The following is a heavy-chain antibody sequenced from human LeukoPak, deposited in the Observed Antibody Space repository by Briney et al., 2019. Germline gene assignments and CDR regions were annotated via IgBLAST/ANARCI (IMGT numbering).Heavy chain of an antibody. CDR3: ARSASHDY. V-gene: IGHV7-4-1*02. D-gene: IGHD2-2*01. CDR1: GYTFTSYA. J-gene: IGHJ4*01. CDR2: INTNTGKP. Sequence: ASVKVSCKASGYTFTSYAMNWVRQAPGQGLEWMGWINTNTGKPTYAQGFTGRFVFSLDSSVSTAYLQINSLNAEGTAVYYCARSASHDYWGPGTLVTVSS.